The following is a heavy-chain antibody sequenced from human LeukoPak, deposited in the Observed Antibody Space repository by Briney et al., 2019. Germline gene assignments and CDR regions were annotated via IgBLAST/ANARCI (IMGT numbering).Heavy chain of an antibody. CDR1: GGSISDTSYY. Sequence: SETLSLTCTVSGGSISDTSYYWGWIRQPPGKGLEWFGSIYHSGSTYYNPSLKSRVSLSEDTSKNQFSLTLSSVTAADTAVYFCARGNCGGDCYSGLQYFLHWGQGTLVTVSS. CDR2: IYHSGST. CDR3: ARGNCGGDCYSGLQYFLH. D-gene: IGHD2-21*02. V-gene: IGHV4-39*07. J-gene: IGHJ1*01.